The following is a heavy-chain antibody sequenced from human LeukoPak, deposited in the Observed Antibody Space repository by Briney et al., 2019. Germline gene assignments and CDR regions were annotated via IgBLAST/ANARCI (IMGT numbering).Heavy chain of an antibody. V-gene: IGHV4-31*03. CDR1: GGSISSGGYY. D-gene: IGHD3-3*01. J-gene: IGHJ4*02. CDR3: ARGRPEWLGMPFDY. Sequence: PSQTLSLTCTVSGGSISSGGYYWSWIRQHPGKGLERIGYIYYSGSTYYNPSLKSRVTISVDTSKNQFSLKLSSVTAADTAVYYCARGRPEWLGMPFDYWGQGTLVTVSS. CDR2: IYYSGST.